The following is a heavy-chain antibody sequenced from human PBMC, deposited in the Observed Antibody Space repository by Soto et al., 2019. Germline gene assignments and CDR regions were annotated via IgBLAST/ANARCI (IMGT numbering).Heavy chain of an antibody. V-gene: IGHV4-4*02. CDR2: IFHDGTA. CDR3: ARLVYDTRLNYMYFDF. J-gene: IGHJ4*02. Sequence: QVKLQESGPGLATPSGTLSLTCAVSGVSISSGIWWTWVRQSPPRGLEYIGEIFHDGTANYYPSFERRVAISVDTSKNQFSLKLTSVTAADTAIYFCARLVYDTRLNYMYFDFWGQGTLVTVSS. D-gene: IGHD3-10*01. CDR1: GVSISSGIW.